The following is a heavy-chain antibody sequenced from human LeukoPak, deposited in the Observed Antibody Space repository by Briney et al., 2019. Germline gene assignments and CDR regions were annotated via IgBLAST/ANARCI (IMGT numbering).Heavy chain of an antibody. Sequence: SETLSLTCTVSGGSISSYYWSWIRQPPGKGLEWIGYIYSSGSTNYSPSLKSRVTISVDTSKNQFSLKLSSVTAADTAVYYCARGKGSGWTFDYWGQGTLVTVSS. CDR1: GGSISSYY. CDR2: IYSSGST. CDR3: ARGKGSGWTFDY. V-gene: IGHV4-59*12. J-gene: IGHJ4*02. D-gene: IGHD6-19*01.